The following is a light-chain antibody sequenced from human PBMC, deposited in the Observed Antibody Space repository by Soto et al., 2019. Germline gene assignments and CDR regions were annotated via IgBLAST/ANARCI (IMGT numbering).Light chain of an antibody. CDR2: SAS. J-gene: IGKJ5*01. CDR1: QRINIY. CDR3: QQSFSTPT. Sequence: IQMTQSPSSLSTSVGHRVTITCRARQRINIYLSWYRQKPGKAPELLIYSASNLQSGVPSWFSGSGSGTDFTLTISSLPPEDFATYYCQQSFSTPTFGQGTRLEIK. V-gene: IGKV1-39*01.